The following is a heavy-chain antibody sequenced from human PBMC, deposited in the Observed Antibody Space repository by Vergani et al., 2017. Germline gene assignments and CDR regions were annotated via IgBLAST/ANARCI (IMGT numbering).Heavy chain of an antibody. Sequence: VQLVESGGGLVQPGGSLRLSCAASGFTFSSYGMHWVRQAPGKGLEWVAVIWYDGSNKYYADSVKGRFTISRDNSKNTLYLQMNSLRAEDTAVYYCAKLRDGYNYLGYWGQGTLVTVSS. CDR3: AKLRDGYNYLGY. J-gene: IGHJ4*02. CDR2: IWYDGSNK. V-gene: IGHV3-33*06. CDR1: GFTFSSYG. D-gene: IGHD5-24*01.